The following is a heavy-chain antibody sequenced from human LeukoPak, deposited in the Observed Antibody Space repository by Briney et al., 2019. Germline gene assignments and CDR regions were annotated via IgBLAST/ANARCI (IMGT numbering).Heavy chain of an antibody. J-gene: IGHJ4*02. CDR1: GGSISSSSYY. CDR3: ASSQGDIVVVVAATFVFDY. D-gene: IGHD2-15*01. V-gene: IGHV4-39*01. CDR2: IYYSGST. Sequence: SETLSLTCTVSGGSISSSSYYWGWIRQPPGKGLEWIGSIYYSGSTYYNPSLKSRVTISVDTSKNQFSLKLSSVTAADTAVYYSASSQGDIVVVVAATFVFDYWGQGTLVTVSS.